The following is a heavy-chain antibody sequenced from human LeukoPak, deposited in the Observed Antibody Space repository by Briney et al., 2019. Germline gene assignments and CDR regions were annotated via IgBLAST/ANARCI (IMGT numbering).Heavy chain of an antibody. Sequence: GGSLRLSCAAFGFTFSSYWMSWVRQAPGKGLEWVANIKQDGSEKYYVDSVKGRFTISRDNAKNSLYLQMNSLRAEDTAVYYCARDGLEMRYQLLRRKYYFDYWGQGTLVTVSS. CDR1: GFTFSSYW. CDR2: IKQDGSEK. CDR3: ARDGLEMRYQLLRRKYYFDY. J-gene: IGHJ4*02. V-gene: IGHV3-7*01. D-gene: IGHD2-2*01.